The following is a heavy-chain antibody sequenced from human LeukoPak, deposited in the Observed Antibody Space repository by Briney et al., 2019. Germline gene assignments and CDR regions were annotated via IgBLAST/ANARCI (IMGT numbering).Heavy chain of an antibody. Sequence: SETLSLTCAVYGGSFSGYYWSWIRQPPGKGLEWIGEINHSGSTNYNPSLKSRVTISVDTSKNQFSLKLSSVTAAGTAVYYCARGRLPSTYYYDSSGYYSDYWGQGTLVTVSS. CDR1: GGSFSGYY. V-gene: IGHV4-34*01. D-gene: IGHD3-22*01. CDR2: INHSGST. CDR3: ARGRLPSTYYYDSSGYYSDY. J-gene: IGHJ4*02.